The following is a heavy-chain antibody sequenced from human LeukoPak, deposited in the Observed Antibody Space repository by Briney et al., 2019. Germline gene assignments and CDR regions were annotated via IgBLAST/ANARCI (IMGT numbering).Heavy chain of an antibody. V-gene: IGHV3-21*01. CDR2: ISSSSSYI. J-gene: IGHJ6*02. CDR1: GFTFSSYS. CDR3: ARVDIVVVPATDYYCYYGMDV. Sequence: GGSLRLSCAASGFTFSSYSMNWVRQAPGKGLEWVSSISSSSSYIYYADSVKGRFTISRDNAKNSLYLQMNSLRAEDTAVYYCARVDIVVVPATDYYCYYGMDVWGQGTTVTVSS. D-gene: IGHD2-2*01.